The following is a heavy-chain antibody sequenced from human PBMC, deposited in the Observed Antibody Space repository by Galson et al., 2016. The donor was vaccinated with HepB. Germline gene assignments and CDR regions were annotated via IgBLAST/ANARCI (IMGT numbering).Heavy chain of an antibody. D-gene: IGHD4-17*01. CDR1: GFSFSSLP. Sequence: SLRLSCAASGFSFSSLPMNWVRQAPGKGLEWDAHISTGGSTIYYADSVKGRFTISRDNAKDSLYRQKNSLRDEDTAVYYCATPTLIPPVWGQGTMVTVSS. CDR2: ISTGGSTI. CDR3: ATPTLIPPV. V-gene: IGHV3-48*02. J-gene: IGHJ3*01.